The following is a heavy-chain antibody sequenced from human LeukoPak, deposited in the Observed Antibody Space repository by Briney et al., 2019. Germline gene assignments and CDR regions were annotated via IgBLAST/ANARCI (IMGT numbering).Heavy chain of an antibody. Sequence: SQTLSLTCAISGDSVSSNNAAWNWIRQSPSSGLERLGRTYYRSRWFTDYALSVKSRITINPDTSRNQFSLQLNSVSPEDTAVYYCVRGSALDIWGQGTMVTVSS. J-gene: IGHJ3*02. CDR3: VRGSALDI. V-gene: IGHV6-1*01. CDR1: GDSVSSNNAA. CDR2: TYYRSRWFT.